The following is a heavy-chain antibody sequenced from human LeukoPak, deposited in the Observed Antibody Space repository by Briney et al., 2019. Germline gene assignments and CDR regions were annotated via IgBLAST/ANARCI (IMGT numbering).Heavy chain of an antibody. J-gene: IGHJ3*02. CDR1: GGSISSYY. D-gene: IGHD5-12*01. Sequence: PSETLSLTCTVSGGSISSYYWSWIRHPPGKGLEWIGYIYYSGSTNYNPSLKSRVTISVDTSKNQFSLKLSSVTAADTAVYYCAVDDSGYDYGAFDIWGQGTMVTVSS. CDR3: AVDDSGYDYGAFDI. CDR2: IYYSGST. V-gene: IGHV4-59*01.